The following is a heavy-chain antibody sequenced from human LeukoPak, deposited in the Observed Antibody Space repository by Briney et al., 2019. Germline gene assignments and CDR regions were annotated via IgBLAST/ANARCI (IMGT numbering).Heavy chain of an antibody. D-gene: IGHD1-1*01. V-gene: IGHV3-23*01. J-gene: IGHJ4*02. CDR2: ISGSGVTT. CDR1: GFTFNNYA. CDR3: AKSPGQIQLDYFDY. Sequence: WGTLRLPCAASGFTFNNYAMSWVRQAPGMGLEWVSTISGSGVTTYYADSVRGRFTISRDNSKTTLYLQLDSLRPEDMAIYYCAKSPGQIQLDYFDYWGQGTLVTVSS.